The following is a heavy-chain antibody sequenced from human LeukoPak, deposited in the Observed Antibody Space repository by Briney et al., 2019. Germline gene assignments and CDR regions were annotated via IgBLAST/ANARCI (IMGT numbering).Heavy chain of an antibody. Sequence: SVKVSCKASGGTVSTYAISWVRQAPGQGLEWWGGIIPIFGTANYAHKFQVRVTNTTDEATSTAYLELSSLRSEDTAVYYCARDFSSSSGFDYWAQGTLVTVSS. V-gene: IGHV1-69*05. CDR3: ARDFSSSSGFDY. CDR1: GGTVSTYA. CDR2: IIPIFGTA. D-gene: IGHD6-6*01. J-gene: IGHJ4*02.